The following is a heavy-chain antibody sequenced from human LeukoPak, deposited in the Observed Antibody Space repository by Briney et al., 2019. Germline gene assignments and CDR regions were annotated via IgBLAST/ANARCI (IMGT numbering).Heavy chain of an antibody. J-gene: IGHJ6*04. CDR1: GLSFSSYS. CDR2: ISISGSTI. Sequence: GGSLRLSCAVSGLSFSSYSINWGRQPPGKGKGWVSYISISGSTISYPDPVECRLTTSSGNAHNSLYLQMNSLGTEEAPVWYWAVLGITMYCGVWVKGTTVTISS. D-gene: IGHD3-10*02. CDR3: AVLGITMYCGV. V-gene: IGHV3-48*04.